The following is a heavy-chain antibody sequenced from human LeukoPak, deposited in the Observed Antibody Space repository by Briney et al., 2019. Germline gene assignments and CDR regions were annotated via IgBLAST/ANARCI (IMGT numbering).Heavy chain of an antibody. D-gene: IGHD2-15*01. V-gene: IGHV3-23*01. CDR3: ATLCSAGSFYWNY. J-gene: IGHJ4*02. CDR1: GFTFSSNA. Sequence: GGSLRLSCAAAGFTFSSNAMSWVRQAPGKGLEWVSDISASGRTTDYADSVKGRFTISRDNSKNTVYLQIISLRAADAAVYYCATLCSAGSFYWNYWGQGTLVTVSS. CDR2: ISASGRTT.